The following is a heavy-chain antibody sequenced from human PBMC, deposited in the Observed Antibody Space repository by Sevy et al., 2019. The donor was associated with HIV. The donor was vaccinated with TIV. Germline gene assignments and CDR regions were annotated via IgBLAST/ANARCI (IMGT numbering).Heavy chain of an antibody. CDR3: ARGRGPRITMIVVVVTGYFDY. Sequence: SETLSLTCAVYGGSFSDYSWSWIRQPPGKGLEWIGEINHSGSTNYNPSLKSRVTISVDTSKNQFSLKLSSVTAADTAVDYCARGRGPRITMIVVVVTGYFDYWGQGTLVTVSS. CDR1: GGSFSDYS. D-gene: IGHD3-22*01. CDR2: INHSGST. V-gene: IGHV4-34*01. J-gene: IGHJ4*02.